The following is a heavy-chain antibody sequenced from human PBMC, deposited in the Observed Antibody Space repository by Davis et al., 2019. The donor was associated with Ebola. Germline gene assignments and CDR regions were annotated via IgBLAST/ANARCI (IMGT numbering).Heavy chain of an antibody. CDR3: ALRGDYCSGGSCYGDYYYGMDV. Sequence: ASVKVSCKASGYTFTGYYMHWVRQAPGQGLEWMGIINPSGGSTSYAQKFQGRVTMTRDTSTSTVYMELTSLRSEDTAVYYCALRGDYCSGGSCYGDYYYGMDVWGQGTTVTVSS. V-gene: IGHV1-46*01. J-gene: IGHJ6*02. CDR1: GYTFTGYY. CDR2: INPSGGST. D-gene: IGHD2-15*01.